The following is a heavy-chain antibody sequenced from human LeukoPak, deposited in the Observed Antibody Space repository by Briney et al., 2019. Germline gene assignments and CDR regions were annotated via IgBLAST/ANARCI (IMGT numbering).Heavy chain of an antibody. Sequence: HTGGSLRLSCAVSGLTSRSYWMSWVRQAPGKGLEWVANINQGGSEKYFVDSVKGRFTISRDNARNSLHLQMDTLRADDTAVYYCAREGDGRFFDYWGQGTLVTVSS. CDR2: INQGGSEK. CDR1: GLTSRSYW. D-gene: IGHD5-24*01. CDR3: AREGDGRFFDY. V-gene: IGHV3-7*01. J-gene: IGHJ4*02.